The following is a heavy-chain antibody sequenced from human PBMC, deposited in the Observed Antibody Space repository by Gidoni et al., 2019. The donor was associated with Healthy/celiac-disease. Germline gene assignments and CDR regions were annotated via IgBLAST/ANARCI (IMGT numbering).Heavy chain of an antibody. CDR1: GYTFTSSG. CDR3: ARDPQYYYDSSGRVADYYYGMDV. CDR2: ISAYNGNT. V-gene: IGHV1-18*01. D-gene: IGHD3-22*01. J-gene: IGHJ6*02. Sequence: QVQLVQSGAEVKQPGASVKVSSLASGYTFTSSGISWARQAPGQGLEWMGWISAYNGNTNDAQKLQGRVTMTTDTSTSTAYMELRSLRSDDTAVYYGARDPQYYYDSSGRVADYYYGMDVWGQGTTVTVSS.